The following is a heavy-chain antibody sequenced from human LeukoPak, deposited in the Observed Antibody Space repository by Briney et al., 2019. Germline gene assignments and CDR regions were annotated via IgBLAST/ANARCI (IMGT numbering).Heavy chain of an antibody. D-gene: IGHD3-16*01. CDR2: ISYDGSNK. CDR3: AKEEGSGEWSAYFDY. J-gene: IGHJ4*02. CDR1: GFSVSSNY. V-gene: IGHV3-30*18. Sequence: GGSLRLSCTASGFSVSSNYMNWVRQAPGKGLEWVAVISYDGSNKYYADSVKGRFTISRDNSKNTLYLQMNSLRAEDTAVYYCAKEEGSGEWSAYFDYWGQGTLVTVSS.